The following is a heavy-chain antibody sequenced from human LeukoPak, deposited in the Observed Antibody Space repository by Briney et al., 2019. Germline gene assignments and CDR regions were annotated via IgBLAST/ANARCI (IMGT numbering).Heavy chain of an antibody. V-gene: IGHV1-2*02. CDR3: ATTAVRYFDWLPLHYFDY. CDR2: INPNSGGT. CDR1: GYTFTGYY. J-gene: IGHJ4*02. D-gene: IGHD3-9*01. Sequence: ASVKVSCKASGYTFTGYYMHWVRQAPGQGLGWMGWINPNSGGTSYAQKFQGRVTMTRDTSISTAYMELSRLRSDDTAVYYCATTAVRYFDWLPLHYFDYWGQGTLVTVSS.